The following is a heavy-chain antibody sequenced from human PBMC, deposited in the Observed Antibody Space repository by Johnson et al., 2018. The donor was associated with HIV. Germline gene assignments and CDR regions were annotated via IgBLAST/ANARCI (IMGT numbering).Heavy chain of an antibody. CDR3: ARGGYVPAFDI. D-gene: IGHD5-12*01. V-gene: IGHV3-23*01. CDR2: ISGSGGST. Sequence: SGFTFSRCGMHWVRQAPGKGPEWVSAISGSGGSTYYADSVKGRFTISRDNSKNTLYLEMSSLRPEDTDVYYCARGGYVPAFDIWGQGTKVTVSS. J-gene: IGHJ3*02. CDR1: GFTFSRCG.